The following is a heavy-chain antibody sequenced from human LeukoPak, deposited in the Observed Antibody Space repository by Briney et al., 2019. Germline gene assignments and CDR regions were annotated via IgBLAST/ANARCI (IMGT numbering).Heavy chain of an antibody. CDR3: AKDLITMVRGVTWFDP. CDR2: ISGSGGST. CDR1: GFTFSSYA. D-gene: IGHD3-10*01. V-gene: IGHV3-23*01. J-gene: IGHJ5*02. Sequence: GSLRLSCAASGFTFSSYAMTWVRQAPGKGLEWVSAISGSGGSTYYADSVKGRFTISRDNSKNTLYLQMSSLRAEDTAVYYCAKDLITMVRGVTWFDPWGQGTLVAVSS.